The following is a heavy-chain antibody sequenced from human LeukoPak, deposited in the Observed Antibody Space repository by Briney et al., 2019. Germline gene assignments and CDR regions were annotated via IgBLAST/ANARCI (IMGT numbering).Heavy chain of an antibody. CDR2: ISYDGSNK. CDR3: AKDFMAIDSGSFSDAFDI. J-gene: IGHJ3*02. CDR1: GFTFSSYA. D-gene: IGHD1-26*01. V-gene: IGHV3-30*01. Sequence: HPGGSLRLSCAASGFTFSSYAMHWVRQAPGKGLEWVAVISYDGSNKYYADSVKGRFTVSRDNSKNTLYLQMNSLRAEDTAVYYCAKDFMAIDSGSFSDAFDIWGQGTMVTVSS.